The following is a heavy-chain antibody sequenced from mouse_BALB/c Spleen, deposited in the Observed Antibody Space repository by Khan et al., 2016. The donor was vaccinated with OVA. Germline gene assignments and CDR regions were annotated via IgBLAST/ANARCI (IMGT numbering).Heavy chain of an antibody. D-gene: IGHD1-1*01. CDR1: GYSITSDYA. CDR2: ISYSGNT. V-gene: IGHV3-2*02. Sequence: EVQLVESGPGLMKPSQSLSLTCTVTGYSITSDYAWNWIRQFPGNKLEWMGYISYSGNTKYNPSLKSRISITRDTSENQFFLQLNSVTIEDTATYYCARIYGGDFDYWGQGTTLTVSS. CDR3: ARIYGGDFDY. J-gene: IGHJ2*01.